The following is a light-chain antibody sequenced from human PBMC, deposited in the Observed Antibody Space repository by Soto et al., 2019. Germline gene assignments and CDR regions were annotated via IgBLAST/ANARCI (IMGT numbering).Light chain of an antibody. V-gene: IGKV3-11*01. Sequence: IVLTQSPATLSLSPGERATLSCRASHNINTYLVWYQQKPGQVPRLLIYDTSKRATGIPARFSGSGSGTDFTLTLSGLAPEDFAVYYCQHRSSWPPGFGQGTRLEIK. J-gene: IGKJ5*01. CDR3: QHRSSWPPG. CDR1: HNINTY. CDR2: DTS.